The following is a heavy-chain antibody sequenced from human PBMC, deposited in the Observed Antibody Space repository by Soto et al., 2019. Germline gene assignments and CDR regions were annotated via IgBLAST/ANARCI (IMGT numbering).Heavy chain of an antibody. V-gene: IGHV3-30-3*01. D-gene: IGHD3-9*01. CDR2: ISYDGSNK. CDR3: ARVFRYFDWFCLGAYDI. Sequence: AGSLRLSCAASGFSFSSYARQWVRQAPGKGLEWVAVISYDGSNKYYADSVKGRFTISRDNSKNTLYLQMNSLRAEDAAVYYCARVFRYFDWFCLGAYDIWGQGTMV. CDR1: GFSFSSYA. J-gene: IGHJ3*02.